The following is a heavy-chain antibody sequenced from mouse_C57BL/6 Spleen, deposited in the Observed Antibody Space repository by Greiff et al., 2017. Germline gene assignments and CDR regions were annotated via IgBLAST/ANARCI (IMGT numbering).Heavy chain of an antibody. CDR1: GYTFTDYE. J-gene: IGHJ3*01. CDR2: IDPETGGT. V-gene: IGHV1-15*01. CDR3: TRKGGLRRWFAY. Sequence: VNLVESGAELVRPGASVTLSCKASGYTFTDYEMHWVKQTPVHGLEWIGAIDPETGGTAYNQKFKGKAILTADKSSSTAYMELRSLTSEDSAVYYCTRKGGLRRWFAYWGQGTLVTVSA. D-gene: IGHD2-4*01.